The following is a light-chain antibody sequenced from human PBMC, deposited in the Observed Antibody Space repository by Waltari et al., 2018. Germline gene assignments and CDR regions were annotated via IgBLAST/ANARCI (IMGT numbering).Light chain of an antibody. CDR3: QQSYSTPVT. Sequence: DIQMTQSPSSLSASVGDRVTITCRASQSISSYLNWYQQKPGKAPKLLIYAASSLPSGVPSRFSGSGSGTDFTLTISSLQPEDFATYYCQQSYSTPVTFGQGTKVEIK. V-gene: IGKV1-39*01. J-gene: IGKJ1*01. CDR1: QSISSY. CDR2: AAS.